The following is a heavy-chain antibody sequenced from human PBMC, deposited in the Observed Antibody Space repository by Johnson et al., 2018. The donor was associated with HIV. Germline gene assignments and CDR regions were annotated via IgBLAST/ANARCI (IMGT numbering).Heavy chain of an antibody. Sequence: QVQLVESGGGVVQPGRSLRLSCAASGFIFSRYVMHWVRQAPGTGLEWVAFIRYDGSNKYYAASVKGRFTISRDDSKNTLYLAMNSLKTEDTALYYCTTLLYRIEVGGDAFDIWGQGTMVTVSS. V-gene: IGHV3-33*08. CDR3: TTLLYRIEVGGDAFDI. CDR1: GFIFSRYV. CDR2: IRYDGSNK. D-gene: IGHD6-19*01. J-gene: IGHJ3*02.